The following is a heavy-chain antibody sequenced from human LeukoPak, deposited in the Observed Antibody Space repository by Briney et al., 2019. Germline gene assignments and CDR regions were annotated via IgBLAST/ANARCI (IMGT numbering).Heavy chain of an antibody. CDR3: AKDRDTYNYGSGSYGPGFDY. CDR1: GFTFSSYG. V-gene: IGHV3-30*02. Sequence: SGGSLRLSCAASGFTFSSYGMHWVRQAPGKGLEWVAFIRYDGSNKYYADSVKGRFTISRDNSKNTLYLQMNSLRAEDTAVYYCAKDRDTYNYGSGSYGPGFDYWGQGTLVTVSS. D-gene: IGHD3-10*01. J-gene: IGHJ4*02. CDR2: IRYDGSNK.